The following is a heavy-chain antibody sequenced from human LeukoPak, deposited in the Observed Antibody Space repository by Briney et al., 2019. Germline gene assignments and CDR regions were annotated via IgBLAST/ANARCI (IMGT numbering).Heavy chain of an antibody. Sequence: GGSLRLSCAASGFTFSSYWMSWVRQAPGKGLEWVANIKQDGSEKYYVDSVKGRFTISRDNAKNSLYLQMNSLRVEDTAVFYCARDQYDTWSRRGNFDSWGQGTLVIVSS. CDR3: ARDQYDTWSRRGNFDS. D-gene: IGHD3-3*01. CDR2: IKQDGSEK. J-gene: IGHJ4*02. CDR1: GFTFSSYW. V-gene: IGHV3-7*03.